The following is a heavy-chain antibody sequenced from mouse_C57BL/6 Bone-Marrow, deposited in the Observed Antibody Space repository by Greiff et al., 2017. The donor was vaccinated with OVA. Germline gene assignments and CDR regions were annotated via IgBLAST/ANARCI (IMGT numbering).Heavy chain of an antibody. J-gene: IGHJ1*03. CDR3: ARRGYYGSSYDWYFDV. D-gene: IGHD1-1*01. CDR2: IYWDDDK. V-gene: IGHV8-12*01. CDR1: GFSLSTSGMG. Sequence: VKLVESGPGILQSSQTLSLTCSFSGFSLSTSGMGVSWIRQPSGKGLEWLAHIYWDDDKRYNPSLKSRLTISKDTSRNQVFLKITSVDTADTATYYCARRGYYGSSYDWYFDVWGTGTTVTVSS.